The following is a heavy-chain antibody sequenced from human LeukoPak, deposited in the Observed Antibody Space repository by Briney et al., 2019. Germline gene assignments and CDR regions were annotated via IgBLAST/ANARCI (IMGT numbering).Heavy chain of an antibody. CDR3: ARHPSYSSGWPLDY. CDR1: GGTFSSYG. J-gene: IGHJ4*02. D-gene: IGHD6-19*01. CDR2: IIPIFGTA. V-gene: IGHV1-69*13. Sequence: GASVKVSCKASGGTFSSYGISWVRQAPGQGLEWMGGIIPIFGTANYAQKFQGRVTITADESTSTAYMELSSLRSEDTAVYYCARHPSYSSGWPLDYWGQGTLVTVSS.